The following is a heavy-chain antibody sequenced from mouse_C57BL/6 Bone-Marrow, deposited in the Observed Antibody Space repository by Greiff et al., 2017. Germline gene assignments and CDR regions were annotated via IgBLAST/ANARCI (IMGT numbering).Heavy chain of an antibody. D-gene: IGHD1-1*01. CDR1: GYTFTSYG. Sequence: QVQLKQSGAELARPGASVKLSCKASGYTFTSYGISWVKQRTGQGLEWIGEIYPRSGNTYYNEKFKGKATLTADKSSSTAYMELRSLTSEDSAVYFCARSVYYYGLYYAMDYWGQGTSVTVSS. V-gene: IGHV1-81*01. CDR2: IYPRSGNT. J-gene: IGHJ4*01. CDR3: ARSVYYYGLYYAMDY.